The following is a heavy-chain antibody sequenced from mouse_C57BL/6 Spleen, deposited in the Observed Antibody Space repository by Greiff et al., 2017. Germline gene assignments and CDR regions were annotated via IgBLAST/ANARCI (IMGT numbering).Heavy chain of an antibody. Sequence: EVHLVESGGGLVKPGGSLKLSCAASGFTFSSYAMSWVRQTPEKRLEWVATISDGGSYTYYPDNVKGRFTISRDNAKNNLYLQMSHLKSEDTAMYYCARVDYYFDYWRQGTTLTVSS. CDR1: GFTFSSYA. CDR2: ISDGGSYT. V-gene: IGHV5-4*01. CDR3: ARVDYYFDY. J-gene: IGHJ2*01.